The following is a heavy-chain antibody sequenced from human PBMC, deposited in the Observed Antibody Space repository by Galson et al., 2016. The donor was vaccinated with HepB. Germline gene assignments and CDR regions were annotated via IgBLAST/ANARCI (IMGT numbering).Heavy chain of an antibody. CDR3: ASYDYVWGRLDY. Sequence: SETLSLTCTFSGASISSYYWTWIRQPPGMGLEWIGYIYYPGSTNYNPPLKSRVTISVDTSKRQFSMNLRSVTAAATAMYYCASYDYVWGRLDYWGQGTLVTVSS. CDR2: IYYPGST. CDR1: GASISSYY. V-gene: IGHV4-59*01. J-gene: IGHJ4*02. D-gene: IGHD3-16*01.